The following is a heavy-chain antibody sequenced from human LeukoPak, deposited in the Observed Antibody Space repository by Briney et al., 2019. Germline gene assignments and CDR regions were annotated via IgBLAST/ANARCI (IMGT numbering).Heavy chain of an antibody. CDR2: IIPIFGTA. J-gene: IGHJ3*02. D-gene: IGHD1-26*01. CDR1: GGTFSSYA. V-gene: IGHV1-69*01. Sequence: SVKVSCKASGGTFSSYAINWVRQAPGQGLEWMGGIIPIFGTANYAQKFQGRVTITAGESTSTAYMELSSLRSEDTAVYYCARGAGADAFDIWDQGTMVTVSS. CDR3: ARGAGADAFDI.